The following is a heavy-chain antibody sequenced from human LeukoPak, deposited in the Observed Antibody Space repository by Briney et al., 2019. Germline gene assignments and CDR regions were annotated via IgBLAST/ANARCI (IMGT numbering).Heavy chain of an antibody. Sequence: PGGSLRLSCAASGFTVSSNYMNWVRQAPGKGLEWVSVIYSGGSTYYADSVKGRFTISRDSSKNTLFLQMNSLRAEDTAVYYCARLYSSSSYFDYWGQGTLVTVSS. D-gene: IGHD6-6*01. CDR2: IYSGGST. V-gene: IGHV3-53*01. J-gene: IGHJ4*02. CDR3: ARLYSSSSYFDY. CDR1: GFTVSSNY.